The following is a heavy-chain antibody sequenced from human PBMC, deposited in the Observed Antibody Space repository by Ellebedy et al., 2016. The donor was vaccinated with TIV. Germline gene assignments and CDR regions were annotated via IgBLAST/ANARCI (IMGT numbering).Heavy chain of an antibody. V-gene: IGHV1-8*01. CDR2: MNPNSGNT. Sequence: ASVKVSCXASGYTFTSYDINWVRQATGQGLEWMGWMNPNSGNTGYAQKFQGRVTMTRNTSISTAYMELSSLRSEDTAVYYCARTWYSSSWYNYMDVWGKGTTVTVSS. D-gene: IGHD6-13*01. J-gene: IGHJ6*03. CDR1: GYTFTSYD. CDR3: ARTWYSSSWYNYMDV.